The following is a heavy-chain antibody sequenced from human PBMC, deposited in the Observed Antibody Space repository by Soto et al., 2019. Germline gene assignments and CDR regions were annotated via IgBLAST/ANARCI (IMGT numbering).Heavy chain of an antibody. J-gene: IGHJ6*02. Sequence: PSETLSLTCTVSGGSISSYYWSWILQPPWKGLEWIGYIYYSGSTNYNPSLKSRVTISVDTSKNQFSLKLSSVTAADTAVYYCARDPSTRGVTTAGPYYYYGMDVWGQGTTVTVSS. CDR3: ARDPSTRGVTTAGPYYYYGMDV. D-gene: IGHD4-4*01. CDR1: GGSISSYY. V-gene: IGHV4-59*01. CDR2: IYYSGST.